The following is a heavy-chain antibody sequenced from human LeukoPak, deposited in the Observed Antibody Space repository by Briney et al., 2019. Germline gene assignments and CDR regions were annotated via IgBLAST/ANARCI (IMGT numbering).Heavy chain of an antibody. J-gene: IGHJ4*02. D-gene: IGHD3-22*01. Sequence: GGSLRLSCAASGFTFSSYGMHWVRQAPGKGLEWVAVISYDGSNKYYADSVKGRFTISRDNSKNTLYLQMNSLRAEDTAVYYCAKDRDSSGYYIAYWGQGTLVIVSS. CDR3: AKDRDSSGYYIAY. CDR1: GFTFSSYG. V-gene: IGHV3-30*18. CDR2: ISYDGSNK.